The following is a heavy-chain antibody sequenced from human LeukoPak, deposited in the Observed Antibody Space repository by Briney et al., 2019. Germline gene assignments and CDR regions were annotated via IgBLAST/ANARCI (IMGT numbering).Heavy chain of an antibody. Sequence: ASVKVSCKASGGTFSSYAISWVRQAPGQGLEWMGGIIPIFGTANYAQKFQGRVTITADESTSAAYMELSSLRSEDTAVYYCAREEPYYDFWSPNNWFDPWGQGTLATVSS. V-gene: IGHV1-69*01. J-gene: IGHJ5*02. CDR2: IIPIFGTA. CDR3: AREEPYYDFWSPNNWFDP. D-gene: IGHD3-3*01. CDR1: GGTFSSYA.